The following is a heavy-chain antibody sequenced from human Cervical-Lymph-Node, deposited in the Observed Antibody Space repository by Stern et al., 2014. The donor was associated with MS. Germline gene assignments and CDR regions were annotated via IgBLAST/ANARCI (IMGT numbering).Heavy chain of an antibody. CDR1: GGTFSGYT. J-gene: IGHJ4*02. D-gene: IGHD6-19*01. CDR2: IVPILARV. V-gene: IGHV1-69*09. Sequence: QVQLVQSGAEVKKPGSSVKVSCKPSGGTFSGYTFSWIRQAPGQGLEWMGRIVPILARVDYAQRFQGRVPIIADTSTTMVYMEMSSLRFEDTAVYYCARDRQHNSGWYYFDYWGQGTLVTVSS. CDR3: ARDRQHNSGWYYFDY.